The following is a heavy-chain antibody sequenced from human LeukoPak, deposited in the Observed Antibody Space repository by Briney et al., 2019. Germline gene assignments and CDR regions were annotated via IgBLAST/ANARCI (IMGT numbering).Heavy chain of an antibody. D-gene: IGHD1-1*01. CDR1: GFTFSSYW. V-gene: IGHV3-74*01. J-gene: IGHJ6*03. CDR2: INSDGSST. CDR3: ARVTDGTTSRWGYYYYYYMDV. Sequence: GGSLRLSCAASGFTFSSYWMHWVRQAPGKGLVWVSRINSDGSSTSYADSVKGRFTISRDNAKNTLYLQMNSLRAEDTAVYYCARVTDGTTSRWGYYYYYYMDVWGKGTTVTVSS.